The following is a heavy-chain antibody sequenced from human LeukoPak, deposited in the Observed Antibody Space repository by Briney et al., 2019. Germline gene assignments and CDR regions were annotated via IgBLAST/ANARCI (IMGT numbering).Heavy chain of an antibody. CDR1: GGSFSGYY. Sequence: SETLSLTCAVYGGSFSGYYWSWIRQPPGKGLEWIGEINHSGSTNYNPSLKSRVIISVDTSKNQFSLKLSSVNAADTAVYYCARGRRLLWFGESSNWFDPCGQGTLVTVSS. D-gene: IGHD3-10*01. CDR2: INHSGST. V-gene: IGHV4-34*01. CDR3: ARGRRLLWFGESSNWFDP. J-gene: IGHJ5*02.